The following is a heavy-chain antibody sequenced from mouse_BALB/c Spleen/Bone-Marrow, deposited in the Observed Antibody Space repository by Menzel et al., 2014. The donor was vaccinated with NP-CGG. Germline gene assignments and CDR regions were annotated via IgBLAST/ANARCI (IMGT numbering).Heavy chain of an antibody. CDR1: GYTFTDYN. CDR2: MYPYNGGT. CDR3: ARRFITSAAWFAY. D-gene: IGHD1-2*01. J-gene: IGHJ3*01. Sequence: VQLQQPGPELVKPGASVKISCKASGYTFTDYNMHWVQQNHGKSLEWIGYMYPYNGGTGYNQKFKSKATLTVDNSSSTAYMELPSLESEDSAVYCCARRFITSAAWFAYWGQGTLVTVSA. V-gene: IGHV1S29*02.